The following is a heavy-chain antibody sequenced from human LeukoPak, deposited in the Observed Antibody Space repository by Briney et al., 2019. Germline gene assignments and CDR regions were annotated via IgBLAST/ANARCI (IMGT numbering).Heavy chain of an antibody. Sequence: SETLSLTCSVSGGSLSSYYWSWIRQPPGKGLEWIAYIYSSGSANYNPSLKSRVTISVDTSKNQFSLELGSLTAADTAVYYCARQVDTYVYFDNWGQGTLVTVSS. J-gene: IGHJ4*02. V-gene: IGHV4-59*08. D-gene: IGHD3-16*01. CDR3: ARQVDTYVYFDN. CDR1: GGSLSSYY. CDR2: IYSSGSA.